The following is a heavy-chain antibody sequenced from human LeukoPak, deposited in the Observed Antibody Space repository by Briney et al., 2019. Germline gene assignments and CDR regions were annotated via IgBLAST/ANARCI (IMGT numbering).Heavy chain of an antibody. J-gene: IGHJ6*02. CDR1: GFSFSSYD. CDR2: IGSAGDT. CDR3: ARGAPSVTMVRGVNYYYGMDV. Sequence: GGSLRLSCAASGFSFSSYDMHWVRQATGKGLEGVSAIGSAGDTFYPGSVKGRFTISRENAKNSLYLQMNSLRAGDTAVYYCARGAPSVTMVRGVNYYYGMDVWGQGTTVTVSS. V-gene: IGHV3-13*01. D-gene: IGHD3-10*01.